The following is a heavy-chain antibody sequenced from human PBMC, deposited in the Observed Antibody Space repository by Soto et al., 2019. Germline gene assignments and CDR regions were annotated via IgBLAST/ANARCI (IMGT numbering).Heavy chain of an antibody. CDR2: VKPDGSAT. J-gene: IGHJ3*02. V-gene: IGHV3-7*03. Sequence: AGGSLRLSCAASGFTFHYYWMTWVRQAPGKGLEWVANVKPDGSATFYADSLKGRFTVSRDNANNSVSLQMHSLRADDTAVYYCTRGYSGIDIYAFDIWGQGTLVTVSS. D-gene: IGHD1-26*01. CDR3: TRGYSGIDIYAFDI. CDR1: GFTFHYYW.